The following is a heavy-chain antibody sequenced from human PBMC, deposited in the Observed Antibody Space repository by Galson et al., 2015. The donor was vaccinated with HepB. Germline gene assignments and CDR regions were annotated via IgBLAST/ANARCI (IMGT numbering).Heavy chain of an antibody. CDR3: ARNADQRGYGGYDYNVFDI. J-gene: IGHJ3*02. CDR1: GGSISGSSYY. Sequence: TLSLTCTVSGGSISGSSYYWGWIRQSPVKGLEWIGSVYSSGSTYYNPSLKSRLSISVDTSRKQFSLKLNAVTAADTAVYYCARNADQRGYGGYDYNVFDIWGQGTMVTVSS. D-gene: IGHD5-12*01. CDR2: VYSSGST. V-gene: IGHV4-39*01.